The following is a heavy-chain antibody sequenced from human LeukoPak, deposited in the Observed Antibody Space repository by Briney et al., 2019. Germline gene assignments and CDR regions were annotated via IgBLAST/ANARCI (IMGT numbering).Heavy chain of an antibody. J-gene: IGHJ4*02. V-gene: IGHV4-4*07. CDR1: GGSISSYY. CDR2: IYTSGST. D-gene: IGHD3-3*01. CDR3: ARGPPRSGPPDY. Sequence: SETLSLTCTVSGGSISSYYWSWIRQPAGKGLEWIGRIYTSGSTNYNPSLKSRVTISVDRSKNQFSLKLSSVTAADTAVYYCARGPPRSGPPDYWGQGTLVTVSS.